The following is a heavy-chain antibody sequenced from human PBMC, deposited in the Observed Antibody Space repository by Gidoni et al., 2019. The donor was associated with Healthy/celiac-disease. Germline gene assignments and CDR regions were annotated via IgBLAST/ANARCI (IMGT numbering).Heavy chain of an antibody. Sequence: EVPLVESGGGLVKPGGSLRLSCAASGFPFSSYSMNWVRQAPGKGRGWVSSISSSSSYIYYADSVKGRFTISRDNAKNSLYLQMNSLRAEDTAVYYCARDEWSSGYYYVDYYYYGMDVWGQGTTVTVSS. V-gene: IGHV3-21*01. CDR1: GFPFSSYS. D-gene: IGHD3-22*01. J-gene: IGHJ6*02. CDR2: ISSSSSYI. CDR3: ARDEWSSGYYYVDYYYYGMDV.